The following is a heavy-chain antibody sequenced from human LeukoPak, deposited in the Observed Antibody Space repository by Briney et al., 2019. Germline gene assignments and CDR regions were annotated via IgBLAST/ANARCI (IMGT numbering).Heavy chain of an antibody. D-gene: IGHD5-12*01. Sequence: ASVKVSCKASGYTFTGYYMHWVRQAPGQGLEWMGWINPNSGGTNYAQKFQGRVTMTRDTSISTAYMELSRLRSDDTAVYYCARCESGYDPYHYYMDVWGKGTTVTISS. CDR2: INPNSGGT. CDR3: ARCESGYDPYHYYMDV. V-gene: IGHV1-2*02. CDR1: GYTFTGYY. J-gene: IGHJ6*03.